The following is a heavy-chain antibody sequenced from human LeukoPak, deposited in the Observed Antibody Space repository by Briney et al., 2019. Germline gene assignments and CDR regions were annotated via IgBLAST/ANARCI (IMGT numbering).Heavy chain of an antibody. CDR2: IGSGGGET. D-gene: IGHD2-8*01. Sequence: PGGSLRLSCAPSGFTFSNFAMSWVRQAPGKGLELVSAIGSGGGETYYADSGRGRFTISRDNSKNMLYLQMNSLRAEDTALYHCAKYLMATSRPYGLDVWGQGTTVTVSS. J-gene: IGHJ6*02. V-gene: IGHV3-23*01. CDR3: AKYLMATSRPYGLDV. CDR1: GFTFSNFA.